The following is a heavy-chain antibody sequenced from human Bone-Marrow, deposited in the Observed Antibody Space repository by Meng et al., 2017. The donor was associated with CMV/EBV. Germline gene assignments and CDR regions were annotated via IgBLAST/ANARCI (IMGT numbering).Heavy chain of an antibody. CDR2: IYYSGST. Sequence: SETLSLTCTVSGGSISSGGYYWSWIRQHPGKGLEWIGYIYYSGSTYYNPYLKSRVTISVDTSKNQFSLKLSSVTAADTAVYDCARDVIVVVPAAIMPYFDYWGQGTLVTVSS. J-gene: IGHJ4*02. D-gene: IGHD2-2*02. V-gene: IGHV4-31*03. CDR1: GGSISSGGYY. CDR3: ARDVIVVVPAAIMPYFDY.